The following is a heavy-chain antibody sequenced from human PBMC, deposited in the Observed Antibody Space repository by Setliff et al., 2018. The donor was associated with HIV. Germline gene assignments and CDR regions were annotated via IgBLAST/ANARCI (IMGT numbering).Heavy chain of an antibody. CDR2: IRDNGIST. V-gene: IGHV3-23*01. CDR1: GFIFNNYG. CDR3: TKGVQRFRPYYFDS. J-gene: IGHJ4*02. Sequence: GGSLRLSCAASGFIFNNYGMSWVRRAPGKGLEWVSGIRDNGISTYYADSVTGRFIISRDNSKNTLFLQMNSLKVEDTAIYYCTKGVQRFRPYYFDSWGQGALVTVSS. D-gene: IGHD3-10*01.